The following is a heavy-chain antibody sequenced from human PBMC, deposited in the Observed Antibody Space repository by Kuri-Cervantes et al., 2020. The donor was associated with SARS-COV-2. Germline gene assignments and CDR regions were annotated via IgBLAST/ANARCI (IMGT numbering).Heavy chain of an antibody. V-gene: IGHV1-18*01. D-gene: IGHD2-2*01. CDR1: GYTFTSYG. J-gene: IGHJ6*03. CDR3: ASCSSTSCSRRYYYYYYMDV. CDR2: ISAYNGNT. Sequence: ASVKVSCKASGYTFTSYGISWVRQAPGQGLEWMGWISAYNGNTNYAQKFQGRVTMTRDTSISTAYMELSRLRSDDTAVYYCASCSSTSCSRRYYYYYYMDVWGKGTTVTVSS.